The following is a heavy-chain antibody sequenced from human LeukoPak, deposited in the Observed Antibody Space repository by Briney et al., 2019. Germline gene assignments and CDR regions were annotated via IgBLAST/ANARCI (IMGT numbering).Heavy chain of an antibody. CDR1: GFTFSSYG. J-gene: IGHJ6*03. V-gene: IGHV3-30*02. Sequence: GGSLRLSCAASGFTFSSYGMHWVRQAPGKGLEWVAFIRYDGSNKYYADSVKGRFTISRDNSKSTLYLQMNSLRAEDTAVYYCAKGSKEVLFTRDHCMDVWGKGTTVTISS. CDR2: IRYDGSNK. D-gene: IGHD3-3*01. CDR3: AKGSKEVLFTRDHCMDV.